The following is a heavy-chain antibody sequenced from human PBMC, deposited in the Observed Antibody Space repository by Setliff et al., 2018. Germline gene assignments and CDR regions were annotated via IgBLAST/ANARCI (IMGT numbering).Heavy chain of an antibody. J-gene: IGHJ4*02. V-gene: IGHV3-30*02. CDR3: AKDGGPYYYDSSGYWHY. CDR1: GFTFSNYG. Sequence: GGSLRLSCVASGFTFSNYGLHWVRQAPGKGLEWVAFIRYDGSNKYYADSVKGRFTISRDNSKNTLYLQMNSLRAEDTAVYYCAKDGGPYYYDSSGYWHYWGQGTLVTVSS. CDR2: IRYDGSNK. D-gene: IGHD3-22*01.